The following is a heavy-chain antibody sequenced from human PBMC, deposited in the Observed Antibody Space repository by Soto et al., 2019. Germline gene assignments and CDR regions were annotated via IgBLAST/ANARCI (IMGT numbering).Heavy chain of an antibody. D-gene: IGHD3-10*01. CDR1: GDSISNTAYY. CDR2: IYHSGST. Sequence: QVQLQESGPGLVKPSETLSLTCTVSGDSISNTAYYWGWIRQPPGKGLEWIGDIYHSGSTYYNPSLKSRATISVDTSKNQFSLKLRSVTAADTAVYYCARRSRWYYYGTASYYNLWLDPWGQGTLVTVSS. V-gene: IGHV4-39*01. CDR3: ARRSRWYYYGTASYYNLWLDP. J-gene: IGHJ5*02.